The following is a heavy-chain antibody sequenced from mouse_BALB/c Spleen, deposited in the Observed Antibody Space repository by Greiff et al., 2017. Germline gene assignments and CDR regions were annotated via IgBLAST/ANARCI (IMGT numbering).Heavy chain of an antibody. CDR3: ARHPFYDYDGYYFDY. CDR1: GFTFSSYG. J-gene: IGHJ2*01. V-gene: IGHV5-6*01. Sequence: EVKLMESGGDLVKPGGSLKLSCAASGFTFSSYGMSWVRQTPDKRLEWVATISSGGIYTYYPDSVKGRFTISRDNAKNTLYLQMSSLKSEDTAMYYCARHPFYDYDGYYFDYWGQGTTLTVSS. D-gene: IGHD2-4*01. CDR2: ISSGGIYT.